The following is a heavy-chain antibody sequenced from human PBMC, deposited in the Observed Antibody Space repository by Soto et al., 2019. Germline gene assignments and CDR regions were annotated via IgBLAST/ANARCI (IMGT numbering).Heavy chain of an antibody. J-gene: IGHJ4*02. CDR2: ISSSSSTI. V-gene: IGHV3-48*02. Sequence: EVQLVESGGGLVQPGGSLRLSCAASGFTFSTYSMNWVRQAPGKGLEWVSYISSSSSTIYYADSVKGRFTISRDNAKNSLYLQMNSLRDEDTAVYYCARGLGYCSCGSCYSDYWGQGTLVTVSS. D-gene: IGHD2-15*01. CDR1: GFTFSTYS. CDR3: ARGLGYCSCGSCYSDY.